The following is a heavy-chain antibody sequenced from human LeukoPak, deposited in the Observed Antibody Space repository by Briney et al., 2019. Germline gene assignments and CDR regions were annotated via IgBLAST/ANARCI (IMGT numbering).Heavy chain of an antibody. CDR3: ALINSGYDYLAYSSSQNWFDP. Sequence: ASVKVSCKASGGTFSSYAISWVRQAPGQGLEWMGRIIPIFGIANYAQKFQGRVTITADKSTSTAYMELSSLRSEDTAVYYCALINSGYDYLAYSSSQNWFDPWGQETLVTVSS. J-gene: IGHJ5*02. V-gene: IGHV1-69*04. CDR2: IIPIFGIA. CDR1: GGTFSSYA. D-gene: IGHD5-12*01.